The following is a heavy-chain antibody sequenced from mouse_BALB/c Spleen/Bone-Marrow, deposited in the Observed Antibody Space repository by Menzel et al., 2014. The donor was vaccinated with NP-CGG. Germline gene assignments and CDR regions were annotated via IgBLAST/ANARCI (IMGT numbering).Heavy chain of an antibody. V-gene: IGHV1-80*01. D-gene: IGHD1-1*01. Sequence: VQLQQSGAGLVRPGSSVKISCKASGYAFSNYWMNWVKQRPGQGLEWIGQIYPGDTDIHYNGKFKGKATLTADKSSSTAYMQLSSLTSEDSAVYFCASRGDYSYAMDYWGQGTSVTVSS. CDR3: ASRGDYSYAMDY. CDR1: GYAFSNYW. CDR2: IYPGDTDI. J-gene: IGHJ4*01.